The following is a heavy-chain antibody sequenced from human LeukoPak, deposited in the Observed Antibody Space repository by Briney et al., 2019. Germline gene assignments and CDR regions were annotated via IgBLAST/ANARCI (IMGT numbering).Heavy chain of an antibody. CDR2: INHSGST. J-gene: IGHJ4*02. D-gene: IGHD3-10*01. CDR1: GGSFSGYY. Sequence: SETLSLTCAVYGGSFSGYYWSWIRQPPGKGLEWIGEINHSGSTYYNPSLKSRVTISVDTSKNQFSLKLSSVTAADTAVYYCARRPITMVRGVNDYWGQGTLVTVSS. V-gene: IGHV4-34*01. CDR3: ARRPITMVRGVNDY.